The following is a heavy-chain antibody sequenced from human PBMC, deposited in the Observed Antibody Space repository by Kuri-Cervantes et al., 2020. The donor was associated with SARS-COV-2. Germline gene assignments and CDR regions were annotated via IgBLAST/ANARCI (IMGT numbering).Heavy chain of an antibody. CDR3: ARGSYDFWSGYYTGCWFDP. Sequence: SQTLSLTCVVYGGSFSGYYWSWIRQPPGKGLEWIGEINHSGSTNYNPSLKSRVTISVDTSKNQFSLKLSSVTAADTAVYYCARGSYDFWSGYYTGCWFDPWGQGTLVTVSS. CDR2: INHSGST. V-gene: IGHV4-34*01. J-gene: IGHJ5*02. CDR1: GGSFSGYY. D-gene: IGHD3-3*01.